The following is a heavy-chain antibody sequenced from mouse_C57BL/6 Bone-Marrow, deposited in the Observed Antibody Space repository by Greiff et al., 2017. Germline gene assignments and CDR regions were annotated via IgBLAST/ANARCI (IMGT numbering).Heavy chain of an antibody. V-gene: IGHV1-54*01. CDR2: INPGSGGT. CDR3: AVITTGYYSTMDY. J-gene: IGHJ4*01. D-gene: IGHD1-1*01. Sequence: VQLQQSGAELVRPGTSVKVSCKASGYAFTNYLIEWVKQRPGQGLEWIGVINPGSGGTNYNEKFKGKATLTADKSSSTAYMQLSSLTSENSAVYYCAVITTGYYSTMDYWGQGTTVTVSS. CDR1: GYAFTNYL.